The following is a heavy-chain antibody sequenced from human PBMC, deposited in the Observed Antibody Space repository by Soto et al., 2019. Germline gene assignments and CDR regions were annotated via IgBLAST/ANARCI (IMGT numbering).Heavy chain of an antibody. CDR2: IILIFGTA. CDR1: GGTFSSYA. J-gene: IGHJ4*02. V-gene: IGHV1-69*05. D-gene: IGHD3-10*01. Sequence: SVKVSCKASGGTFSSYAISWVRQAPGQGLEWMGGIILIFGTANYAQKFQGRVTMTRDRSTSAVYMELSSLRSEDTAVYYCARPEGYGSGSFYFDYWGQGTLVTVSS. CDR3: ARPEGYGSGSFYFDY.